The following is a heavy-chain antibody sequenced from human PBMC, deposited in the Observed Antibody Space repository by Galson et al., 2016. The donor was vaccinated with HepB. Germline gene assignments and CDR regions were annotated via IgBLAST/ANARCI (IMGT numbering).Heavy chain of an antibody. CDR1: GDSVSSNSAT. CDR3: ARVRSGYSGYANPYYYGMDV. CDR2: TYYRSKWYN. J-gene: IGHJ6*02. Sequence: CAISGDSVSSNSATWNWIRQPPSRGLEWLGRTYYRSKWYNDYALSVKSRITINPDTSKNQFSLQLNSVTPEDTAVYYCARVRSGYSGYANPYYYGMDVWGQGTTVTVS. V-gene: IGHV6-1*01. D-gene: IGHD5-12*01.